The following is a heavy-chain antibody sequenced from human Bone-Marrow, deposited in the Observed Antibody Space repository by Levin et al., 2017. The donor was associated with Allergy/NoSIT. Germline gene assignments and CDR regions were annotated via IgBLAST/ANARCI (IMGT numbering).Heavy chain of an antibody. CDR1: GFTFSNAW. J-gene: IGHJ4*02. Sequence: PGGSLRLSCAASGFTFSNAWMSWVRQAPGKGLEWVGRIKSKTDGGTTDYAAPVKGRFTISRDDSKNTLYLQMNSLKTEDTAVYYCTTDRLFFGEYPFDYWGQGTLVTVSS. CDR3: TTDRLFFGEYPFDY. CDR2: IKSKTDGGTT. D-gene: IGHD3-10*01. V-gene: IGHV3-15*01.